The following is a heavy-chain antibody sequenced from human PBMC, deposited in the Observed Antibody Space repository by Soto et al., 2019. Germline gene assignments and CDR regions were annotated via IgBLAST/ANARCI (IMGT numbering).Heavy chain of an antibody. Sequence: PGGSLRLSCAASGFTFSNAWMSWVRQAPWKGLEWVGRIKSKTDGGTTDYAAPVKGRFTISRDDSKNTLYLQMNSLKTEDTAVYYCTTHYLSGWYVGGFLVDYWGQGTLVTVSS. CDR1: GFTFSNAW. D-gene: IGHD6-19*01. CDR3: TTHYLSGWYVGGFLVDY. J-gene: IGHJ4*02. V-gene: IGHV3-15*01. CDR2: IKSKTDGGTT.